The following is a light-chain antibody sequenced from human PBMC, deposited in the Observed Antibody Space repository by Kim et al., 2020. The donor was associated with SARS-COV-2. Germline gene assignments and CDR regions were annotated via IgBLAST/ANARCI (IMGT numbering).Light chain of an antibody. Sequence: GVTISCTRGSSIIGAGYDGHWYQQLPGTAPKPLIYGNSNRTSGVPDRFSGSKSGTSASLAITGLQAEDEADYYGQSYDSGLSGSVFGGGTQLTVL. J-gene: IGLJ3*02. CDR1: SSIIGAGYD. CDR3: QSYDSGLSGSV. V-gene: IGLV1-40*01. CDR2: GNS.